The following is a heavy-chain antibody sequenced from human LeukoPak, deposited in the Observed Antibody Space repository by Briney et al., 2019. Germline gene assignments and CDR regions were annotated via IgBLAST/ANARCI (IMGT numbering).Heavy chain of an antibody. CDR1: GYTFTSYA. D-gene: IGHD4-17*01. CDR3: ARDWVTTGFDY. CDR2: INAGNGNT. Sequence: GASVRVSCKASGYTFTSYAMHWVRQAPGQRLEWMGWINAGNGNTKYSQKFQGRVTITRDTSASTAYMELSSLRSEDTAVFYCARDWVTTGFDYWGQGTPVTVSS. J-gene: IGHJ4*02. V-gene: IGHV1-3*01.